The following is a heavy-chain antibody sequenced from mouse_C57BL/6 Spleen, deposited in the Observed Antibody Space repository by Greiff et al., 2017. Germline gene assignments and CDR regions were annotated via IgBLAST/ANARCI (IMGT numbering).Heavy chain of an antibody. CDR1: GFTFSSYT. Sequence: EVQGVESGGGLVKPGGSLKLSCAASGFTFSSYTMSWVRQTPEKRLEWVATISGGGGNTYYPDSVKGRFTISRDNAKNTLYLQMSSLRSEDTALYYCARQGGFGSSPSYWYFDVWGTGTTVTVSS. J-gene: IGHJ1*03. CDR2: ISGGGGNT. D-gene: IGHD1-1*01. V-gene: IGHV5-9*01. CDR3: ARQGGFGSSPSYWYFDV.